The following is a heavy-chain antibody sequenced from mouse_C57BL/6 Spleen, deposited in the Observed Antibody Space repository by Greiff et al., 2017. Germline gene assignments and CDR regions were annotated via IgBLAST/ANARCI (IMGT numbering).Heavy chain of an antibody. V-gene: IGHV1-5*01. CDR2: IYPGNSDT. D-gene: IGHD1-1*01. CDR3: TRGGVTTVVAEAYYAMDY. Sequence: EVQLQESGTVLARPGASVKMSCKTSGYTFTSYWMHWVKQRPGQGLEWIGAIYPGNSDTSYNQKFKGKAKLTAVTSASTAYMELSSLTNEDSAVYYCTRGGVTTVVAEAYYAMDYWGQGTSVTVSS. CDR1: GYTFTSYW. J-gene: IGHJ4*01.